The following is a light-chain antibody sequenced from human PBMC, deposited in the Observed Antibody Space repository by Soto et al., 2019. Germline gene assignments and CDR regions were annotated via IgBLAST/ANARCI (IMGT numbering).Light chain of an antibody. CDR3: NKYNNCRP. J-gene: IGKJ4*01. CDR1: QSVSSN. V-gene: IGKV3-15*01. CDR2: GAS. Sequence: EIVMTQSPATLSVSPGERATLSCRASQSVSSNLAWYQQKPGQAPRLLIYGASTRASGIPARFSGSGSGTDFTPTKNSRQSKGFTVYFFNKYNNCRPFGGGTKVKIK.